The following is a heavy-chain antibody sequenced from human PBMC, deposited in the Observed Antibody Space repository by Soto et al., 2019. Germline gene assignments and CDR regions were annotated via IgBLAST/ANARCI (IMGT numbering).Heavy chain of an antibody. CDR1: GFTFSSYA. Sequence: ESGGGVVQPGRSLRLSCAASGFTFSSYAMHWVRQAPGKGLEWVAVISYDGSNKYYADSVKGRFTISRDNSKNTLYLQMNSLRAEDTAVYYCARVVGVGVFDYWGQGTLVTVSS. J-gene: IGHJ4*02. CDR3: ARVVGVGVFDY. V-gene: IGHV3-30-3*01. D-gene: IGHD1-26*01. CDR2: ISYDGSNK.